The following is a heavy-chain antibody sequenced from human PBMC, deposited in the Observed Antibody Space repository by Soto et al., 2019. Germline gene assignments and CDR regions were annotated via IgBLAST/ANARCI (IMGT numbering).Heavy chain of an antibody. CDR2: ISSSSSYI. Sequence: GGSLRLSCAASGFTFSSYSMNWVRQAPGKGLGWVSSISSSSSYIYYADSVKGRFTISRDNAKNSLYLQMNSLRAEDTAVYYCARGHCSGGSCYSELDYWGQGTLVTVSS. J-gene: IGHJ4*02. V-gene: IGHV3-21*01. CDR1: GFTFSSYS. CDR3: ARGHCSGGSCYSELDY. D-gene: IGHD2-15*01.